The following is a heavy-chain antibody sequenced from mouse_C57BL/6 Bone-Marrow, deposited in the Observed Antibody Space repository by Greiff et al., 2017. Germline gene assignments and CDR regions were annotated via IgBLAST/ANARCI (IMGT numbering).Heavy chain of an antibody. V-gene: IGHV5-4*01. Sequence: EVQRVESGGGLVKPGGSLKLSCAASGFTFSSYAMSWVRQTPEKRLEWVATISDGGSYTYYPDNVKGRFTISRENAKNNLYLQMSHLKSEDTAMYYCARDITTVVYFDVWGTGTTVTVSS. CDR3: ARDITTVVYFDV. CDR1: GFTFSSYA. D-gene: IGHD1-1*01. CDR2: ISDGGSYT. J-gene: IGHJ1*03.